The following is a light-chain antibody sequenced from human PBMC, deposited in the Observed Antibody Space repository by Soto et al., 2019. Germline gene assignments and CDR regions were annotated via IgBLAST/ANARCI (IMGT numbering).Light chain of an antibody. CDR3: QQRSNWPPEVT. J-gene: IGKJ3*01. CDR2: DAS. CDR1: QSVGSS. Sequence: EIVLTQSPDTLSLSPGERATLSCRASQSVGSSLAWYQQKPGQAPRLLIYDASNRATGIPARFSGSVSGTAFTLTISCLEPEDFAVSSCQQRSNWPPEVTFGPGTKVDIK. V-gene: IGKV3-11*01.